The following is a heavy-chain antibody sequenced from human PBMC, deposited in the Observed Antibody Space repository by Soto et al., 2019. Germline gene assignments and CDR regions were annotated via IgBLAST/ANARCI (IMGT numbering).Heavy chain of an antibody. Sequence: SVKVSCKVSGYTLTELSMHWVRQAPGKGLEWMGGFDPEDGETIYAQKFQGRVTMTEDTSTDTAYMELSSLRSEDTAVYYCATTGIVVVNNWFDHWGQGTLVTVS. CDR3: ATTGIVVVNNWFDH. CDR1: GYTLTELS. CDR2: FDPEDGET. V-gene: IGHV1-24*01. J-gene: IGHJ5*02. D-gene: IGHD3-22*01.